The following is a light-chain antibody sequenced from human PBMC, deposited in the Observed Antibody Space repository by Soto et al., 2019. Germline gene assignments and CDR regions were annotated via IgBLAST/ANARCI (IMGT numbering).Light chain of an antibody. CDR3: TSYTTTGTYV. V-gene: IGLV2-14*03. CDR2: DVS. J-gene: IGLJ1*01. Sequence: QSALTQPASVSGSPGQSITISCTGANSELDEYNYVSWYQQHPGKAPKLMIYDVSSRPSGVSDRFSGSKSGNTASLTISGLQAEDEADYYCTSYTTTGTYVFATGTKVTVL. CDR1: NSELDEYNY.